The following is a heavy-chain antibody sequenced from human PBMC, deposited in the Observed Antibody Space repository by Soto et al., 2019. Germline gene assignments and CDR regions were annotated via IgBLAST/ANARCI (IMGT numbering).Heavy chain of an antibody. D-gene: IGHD2-8*01. CDR3: VHHGGVPYYHDF. V-gene: IGHV4-34*12. J-gene: IGHJ4*02. Sequence: SETLSLTCAVYGGSFSGYYWSWVRQPPGKTLEWLGEIFYSGSTKYNPSLNSRVTISADQSKNDFSLRLSSVTAADTAVYYCVHHGGVPYYHDFWGQGMLVTVS. CDR1: GGSFSGYY. CDR2: IFYSGST.